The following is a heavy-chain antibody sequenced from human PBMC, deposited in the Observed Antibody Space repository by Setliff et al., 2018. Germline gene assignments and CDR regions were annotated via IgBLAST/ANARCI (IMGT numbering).Heavy chain of an antibody. CDR2: INHSGST. CDR3: AREVGPLWFGALDYYYYYYGMDV. V-gene: IGHV4-34*01. J-gene: IGHJ6*02. Sequence: SETLSLTCAVYGGSFSTYYWIWIRQPPGKGLEWIGEINHSGSTNYNPSLKSRVTISVDTSKNQFSLKLSSVTAADTAVYYCAREVGPLWFGALDYYYYYYGMDVWGQGTTVTVSS. CDR1: GGSFSTYY. D-gene: IGHD3-10*01.